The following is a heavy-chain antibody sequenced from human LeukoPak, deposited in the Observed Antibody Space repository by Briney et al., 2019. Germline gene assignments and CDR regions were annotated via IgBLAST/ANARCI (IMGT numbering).Heavy chain of an antibody. Sequence: PGGSLRLSCAASGFTFSNAWMNWVRQAPGKGLEWVSYISSSSSTIYYADSVKGRFTISRDNAKNSLYLQMNSLRAEDTAVYYCVGSLYYYYGMDVWGQGTTVTVSS. CDR1: GFTFSNAW. D-gene: IGHD3-10*01. CDR2: ISSSSSTI. J-gene: IGHJ6*02. CDR3: VGSLYYYYGMDV. V-gene: IGHV3-48*04.